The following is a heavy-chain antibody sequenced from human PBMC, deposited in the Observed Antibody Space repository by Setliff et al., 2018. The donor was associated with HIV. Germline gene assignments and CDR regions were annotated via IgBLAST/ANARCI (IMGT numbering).Heavy chain of an antibody. V-gene: IGHV1-2*02. CDR3: ARPLNSYQWELQGYGMDV. CDR1: GYTFTGYY. D-gene: IGHD1-26*01. CDR2: INPTGGST. Sequence: ASVKVSCKASGYTFTGYYMHWVRQAPGQGLEWMGVINPTGGSTRNTQKFQGRVTMTRDTAISTAYMELNRLRSDDTAVYYCARPLNSYQWELQGYGMDVWGQGTTVTVSS. J-gene: IGHJ6*02.